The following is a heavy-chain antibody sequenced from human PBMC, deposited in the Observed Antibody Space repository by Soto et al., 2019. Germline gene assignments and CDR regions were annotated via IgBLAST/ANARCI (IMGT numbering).Heavy chain of an antibody. J-gene: IGHJ4*02. CDR2: ISDSAHGA. Sequence: GGSLRLSCEASGFTFSEHAMSWVRRAPGKGLEWVAAISDSAHGAVYADSVKGRFTISRDNSKNTLYLQMNILRGENTGAYFDARDPGRAWSARIFDFWGQGTVVTVSS. V-gene: IGHV3-23*01. D-gene: IGHD6-19*01. CDR1: GFTFSEHA. CDR3: ARDPGRAWSARIFDF.